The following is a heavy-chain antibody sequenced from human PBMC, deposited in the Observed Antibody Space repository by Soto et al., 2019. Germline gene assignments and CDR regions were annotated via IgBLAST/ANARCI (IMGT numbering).Heavy chain of an antibody. CDR1: GGTFSRHA. CDR2: IIPIFGTA. Sequence: QVQLVQSGAEVRKPGSSVKVSCKASGGTFSRHAISWVRQAPGQGLEWMGGIIPIFGTANHAQKFQGRVTIIADESTSTVYMELSSLRSEDTAVYYCARSMVRGVIYSGFDYWGQGTLVTVSS. CDR3: ARSMVRGVIYSGFDY. V-gene: IGHV1-69*01. J-gene: IGHJ4*02. D-gene: IGHD3-10*01.